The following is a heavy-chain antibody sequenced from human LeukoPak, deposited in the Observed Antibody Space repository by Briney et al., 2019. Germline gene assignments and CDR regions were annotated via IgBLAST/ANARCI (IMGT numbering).Heavy chain of an antibody. CDR2: ISYDGSNK. Sequence: GRSLRLSCAASGFTFSNYAIHWVRQAPGKGLEWVAVISYDGSNKYYADSVKGRFTIFRDNSKNTLYLQMNSLRAEDTAVYYCASAIWELLGSDYWGQGTLVTVSS. V-gene: IGHV3-30-3*01. D-gene: IGHD1-26*01. CDR1: GFTFSNYA. J-gene: IGHJ4*02. CDR3: ASAIWELLGSDY.